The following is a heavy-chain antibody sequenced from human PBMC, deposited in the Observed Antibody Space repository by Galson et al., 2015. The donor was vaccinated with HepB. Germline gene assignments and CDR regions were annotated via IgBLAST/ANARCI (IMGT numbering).Heavy chain of an antibody. D-gene: IGHD5-18*01. CDR2: INTNTGNP. Sequence: SVKVSCKASGYTFTSHAMNWVRQAPGQGLEWMGWINTNTGNPTYAQGFTGRFVFSLDTSVSTAYLQISSLKAEDTAVYYCARFNIRQGDPDTAYWYFDLWGRGTLVTVSS. J-gene: IGHJ2*01. V-gene: IGHV7-4-1*02. CDR3: ARFNIRQGDPDTAYWYFDL. CDR1: GYTFTSHA.